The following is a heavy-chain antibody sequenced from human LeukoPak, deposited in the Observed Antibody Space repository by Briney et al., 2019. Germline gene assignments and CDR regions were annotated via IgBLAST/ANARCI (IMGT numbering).Heavy chain of an antibody. V-gene: IGHV4-4*07. J-gene: IGHJ6*02. CDR1: GGSISSYY. CDR2: IYTSGST. D-gene: IGHD2-21*02. Sequence: PSETLSLTCTVSGGSISSYYWSWIRQPAGKGLEWIGRIYTSGSTDYNPSLRSRVTMSVDTSKNQFSLKLSSVTAADTAVYYCARDRTVVTLNYYYYGMDVWGQGTTVTVSS. CDR3: ARDRTVVTLNYYYYGMDV.